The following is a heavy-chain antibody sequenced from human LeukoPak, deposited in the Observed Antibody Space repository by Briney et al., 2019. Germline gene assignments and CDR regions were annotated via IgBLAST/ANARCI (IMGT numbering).Heavy chain of an antibody. CDR2: ISWDGGST. CDR1: GFTFDDYA. J-gene: IGHJ4*02. Sequence: GGSLRLSRAASGFTFDDYAMHWVRQAPGKGLEWVSLISWDGGSTYYADSVKGRFTISRDNSKNSLYLQMNSLRAEDTALYYCAKDSGSGNYYFDYWGQGTLVTVSS. CDR3: AKDSGSGNYYFDY. D-gene: IGHD3-10*01. V-gene: IGHV3-43D*03.